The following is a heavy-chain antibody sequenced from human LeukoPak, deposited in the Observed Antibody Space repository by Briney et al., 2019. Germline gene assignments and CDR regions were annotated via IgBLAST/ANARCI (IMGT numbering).Heavy chain of an antibody. CDR3: ASLGGTLADP. Sequence: PSETLSLTCTVSGGSISSGSYYWSWIRQPPGKGLEWIGSIYHSGSTYYNPSLKSRVTISVDTSKNQFSLKLSSVTAADTAVYCCASLGGTLADPWGQGTLVTVSS. CDR2: IYHSGST. CDR1: GGSISSGSYY. J-gene: IGHJ5*02. V-gene: IGHV4-39*07. D-gene: IGHD3-16*01.